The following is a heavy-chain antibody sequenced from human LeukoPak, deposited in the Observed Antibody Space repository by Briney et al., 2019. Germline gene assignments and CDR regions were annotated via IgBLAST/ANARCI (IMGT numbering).Heavy chain of an antibody. D-gene: IGHD3-3*01. CDR2: ITGNAGLI. V-gene: IGHV3-23*01. J-gene: IGHJ4*02. Sequence: GGSLRLSWAASGFPFSTYAMNWVRQAPGKGLEWVSVITGNAGLIAYADSVKGRFTISRDNYKNTLYLQMNSLSAEDTARYYCAKDRIPDGYYSIDYWGQGTPVTVSS. CDR1: GFPFSTYA. CDR3: AKDRIPDGYYSIDY.